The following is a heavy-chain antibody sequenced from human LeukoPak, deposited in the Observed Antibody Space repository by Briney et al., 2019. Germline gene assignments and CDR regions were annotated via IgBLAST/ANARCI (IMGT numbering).Heavy chain of an antibody. J-gene: IGHJ4*02. CDR1: GYTFTSYG. D-gene: IGHD6-13*01. CDR3: AREEDSSYYYY. CDR2: INPRGGST. Sequence: ASVTVSCKASGYTFTSYGISWVRQAPGQGLEWMGRINPRGGSTNYAQKFQGRVTMTRDTSTSTVYMELSSLRSEDTAVYYCAREEDSSYYYYWGQGTLVTVSS. V-gene: IGHV1-46*01.